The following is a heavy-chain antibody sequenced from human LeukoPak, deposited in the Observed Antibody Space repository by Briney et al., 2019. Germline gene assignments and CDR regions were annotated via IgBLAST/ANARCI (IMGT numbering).Heavy chain of an antibody. CDR2: IYYSGST. CDR3: ARLLNWFDP. Sequence: SETLSLTCTVSGDSISSSSYYWGWIRQPPGKGLEWIGNIYYSGSTYYNPSLKNRVTISVDTSKNQFSLKLSSVTAADTAVYYCARLLNWFDPWGQGTLVTVSS. V-gene: IGHV4-39*01. CDR1: GDSISSSSYY. J-gene: IGHJ5*02.